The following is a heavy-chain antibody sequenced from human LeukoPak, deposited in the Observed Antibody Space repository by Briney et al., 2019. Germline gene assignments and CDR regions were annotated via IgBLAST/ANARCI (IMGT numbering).Heavy chain of an antibody. CDR3: ARRDIVVVPAAMGGGYFDY. J-gene: IGHJ4*02. Sequence: PSETMSLTSTVSAGSISSSSYYWGWIRQPPGKGLEWIGSIYYSGSTYYNPSLKSRVTISVDTSKNQFSLKLSSVTAADTAVYYCARRDIVVVPAAMGGGYFDYWGQGTLVTVSS. CDR1: AGSISSSSYY. CDR2: IYYSGST. V-gene: IGHV4-39*01. D-gene: IGHD2-2*01.